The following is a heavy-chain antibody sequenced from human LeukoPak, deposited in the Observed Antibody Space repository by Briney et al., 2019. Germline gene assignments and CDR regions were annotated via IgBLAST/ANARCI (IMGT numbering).Heavy chain of an antibody. CDR1: GGTFSSYA. CDR3: AREKPVVTAIPIFDY. Sequence: SVKVSCKASGGTFSSYAISWVRQAPGQGLEWMGRIIPILGIANYAQKFQGRVTITAGKSTSTAYMELSSLRSEDTAVYYCAREKPVVTAIPIFDYWGQGTLVTVSS. D-gene: IGHD2-21*02. V-gene: IGHV1-69*04. J-gene: IGHJ4*02. CDR2: IIPILGIA.